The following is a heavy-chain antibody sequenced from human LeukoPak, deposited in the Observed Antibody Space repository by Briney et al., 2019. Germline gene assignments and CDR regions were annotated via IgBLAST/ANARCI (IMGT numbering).Heavy chain of an antibody. Sequence: GGALRLSCAASGFNFINYGMHWVRQAPGKGLEWVAVISYDGTYKYYADSVKGRFTISRDNSKNTLYLQMNSLKTDDTAVYYCANYGDYQDFDYWGQGTPVTVSS. CDR1: GFNFINYG. CDR3: ANYGDYQDFDY. CDR2: ISYDGTYK. V-gene: IGHV3-30*18. J-gene: IGHJ4*02. D-gene: IGHD4-17*01.